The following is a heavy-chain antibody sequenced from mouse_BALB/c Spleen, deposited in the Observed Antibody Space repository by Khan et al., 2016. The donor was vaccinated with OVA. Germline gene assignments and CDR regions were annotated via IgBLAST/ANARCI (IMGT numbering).Heavy chain of an antibody. CDR2: INPYNGGP. D-gene: IGHD1-1*01. CDR1: GYSFTDFT. CDR3: ARGNYYGSNSWFGY. V-gene: IGHV1-18*01. J-gene: IGHJ3*01. Sequence: EVQLQQSGPELVKPGTSLKISCKASGYSFTDFTMNWVKQSHGKNLEWIGLINPYNGGPNYTQKFKGKATLTVDKSSSTAYMELLSLTSEDSAVYYCARGNYYGSNSWFGYWGQGTLVTVSA.